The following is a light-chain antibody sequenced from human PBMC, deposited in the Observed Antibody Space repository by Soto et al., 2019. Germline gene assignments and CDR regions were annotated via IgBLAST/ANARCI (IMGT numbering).Light chain of an antibody. Sequence: DIQLTQSPSFLSASVGDRVTITCRASQGISSYLAWYQQKPGKAPKLLIYAASTLQSGVPSRFSGSGSGTEFTLTFSSLQPEDFATYCCQQLNSYSRTFGGGTKVEIK. CDR2: AAS. V-gene: IGKV1-9*01. J-gene: IGKJ4*01. CDR3: QQLNSYSRT. CDR1: QGISSY.